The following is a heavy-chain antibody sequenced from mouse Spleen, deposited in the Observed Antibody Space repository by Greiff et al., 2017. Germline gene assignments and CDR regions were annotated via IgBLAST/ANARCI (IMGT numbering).Heavy chain of an antibody. CDR3: ARRGTSGFAY. J-gene: IGHJ3*01. Sequence: QVQLQQPGAELVMPGTSVKLSCTASGYTFTSYWMHWVKQRPGQGLEWIGEIDPSDSYTNYNQKFKGKATLTVDKSSSTVYMHLSSLTSEDSAVYYCARRGTSGFAYWGQGTLVTVSA. CDR2: IDPSDSYT. V-gene: IGHV1-69*01. D-gene: IGHD3-1*01. CDR1: GYTFTSYW.